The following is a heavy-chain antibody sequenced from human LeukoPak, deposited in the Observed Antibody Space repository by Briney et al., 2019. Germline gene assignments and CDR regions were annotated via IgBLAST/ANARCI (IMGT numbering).Heavy chain of an antibody. J-gene: IGHJ4*02. CDR2: LSSSGGGT. CDR1: GFGFSRNG. Sequence: PGGSLRLSCVASGFGFSRNGMSWVRQTPGKGLQWISSLSSSGGGTYYADSVNGRFTISRDNSKNILYLHMNSLTVEDSAVYYCAKHYADTSTYSYFDLWGQGTLVTVSS. D-gene: IGHD3-16*01. CDR3: AKHYADTSTYSYFDL. V-gene: IGHV3-23*01.